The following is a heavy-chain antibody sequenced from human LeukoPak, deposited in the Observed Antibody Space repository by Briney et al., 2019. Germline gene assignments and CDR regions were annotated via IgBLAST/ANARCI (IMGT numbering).Heavy chain of an antibody. CDR3: ARDGGIVVPAAPAVFDI. J-gene: IGHJ3*02. Sequence: KTSETLSLTCTVSRGSITSTDHYWAWIRQPPGKALEWIGSIYHTGKTFYSPSLKSRLSMSIDTSKSQFSLSLRSATAADTALYYCARDGGIVVPAAPAVFDIWGQGTMVTVSS. CDR1: RGSITSTDHY. CDR2: IYHTGKT. V-gene: IGHV4-39*07. D-gene: IGHD2-2*01.